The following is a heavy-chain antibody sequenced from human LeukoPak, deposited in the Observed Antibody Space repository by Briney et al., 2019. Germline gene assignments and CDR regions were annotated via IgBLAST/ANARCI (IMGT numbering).Heavy chain of an antibody. CDR1: GGSISGYY. J-gene: IGHJ2*01. CDR3: ARSVVTLYWYFDL. CDR2: IYYSGST. V-gene: IGHV4-59*01. Sequence: SETLSLTCTVSGGSISGYYYNWIRQPPGKGLEWIGYIYYSGSTNYNPSLKSRVTIFLDTSKNQFSLKLSSVTTADTAVYYCARSVVTLYWYFDLWGRGTLVTVSS. D-gene: IGHD4-23*01.